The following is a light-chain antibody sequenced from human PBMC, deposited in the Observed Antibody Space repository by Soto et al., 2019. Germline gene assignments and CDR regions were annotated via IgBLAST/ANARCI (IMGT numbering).Light chain of an antibody. CDR3: QQYNSYSPLT. V-gene: IGKV1-5*01. CDR1: QSISSW. Sequence: DIQMTQSPCTPSASVGDRVPITFRASQSISSWLAWYQQKPGKAPKLLIYDASSLESGVPSRFSGSGSGTEFTLTISSLQPDDFATYYCQQYNSYSPLTFGGGTKVDIK. CDR2: DAS. J-gene: IGKJ4*01.